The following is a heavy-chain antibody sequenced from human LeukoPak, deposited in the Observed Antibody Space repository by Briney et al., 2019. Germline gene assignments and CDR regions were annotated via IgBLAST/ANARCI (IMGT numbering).Heavy chain of an antibody. D-gene: IGHD3-10*01. CDR1: GGSFSGYY. CDR3: ALVRGVTRRFDP. V-gene: IGHV4-34*01. Sequence: SETLSLTCAVYGGSFSGYYWSWIRQPPGKGLEWIGEINHSGSTNYNPSLKSRVTISVDTSKNQFSLKLSSVTAADTDVYYCALVRGVTRRFDPWGQGTLVNVSS. J-gene: IGHJ5*02. CDR2: INHSGST.